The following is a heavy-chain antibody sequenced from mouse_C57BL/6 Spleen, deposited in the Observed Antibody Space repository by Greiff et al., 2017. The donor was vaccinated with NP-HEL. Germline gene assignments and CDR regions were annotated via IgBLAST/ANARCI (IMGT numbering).Heavy chain of an antibody. Sequence: EVQGVESGGGLVKPGGSLKLSCAASGFTFSDYGMHWVRQAPGKGLEWVAYISRGSSTIYYADTVKGRFTISRDNAKNTLFLQMTSLRSEDTAMYYCARRQRGFDYWGQGTTLTVSS. J-gene: IGHJ2*01. D-gene: IGHD3-2*01. CDR2: ISRGSSTI. CDR1: GFTFSDYG. V-gene: IGHV5-17*01. CDR3: ARRQRGFDY.